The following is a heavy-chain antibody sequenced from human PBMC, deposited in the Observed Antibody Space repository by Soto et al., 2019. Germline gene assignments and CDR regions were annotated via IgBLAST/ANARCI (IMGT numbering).Heavy chain of an antibody. CDR1: GFTVSSNY. Sequence: EVQLVESGGGLIQPGGSLRLSCAASGFTVSSNYMSWVRQAPGKGLEWVSVIYSGGSTYYADSVKGRFTISRDNSKNTLYLQMNSLRAEDTAVYYCARDPPHETYYDFWSGYSYGMDVWGQGTTVTVSS. CDR2: IYSGGST. CDR3: ARDPPHETYYDFWSGYSYGMDV. V-gene: IGHV3-53*01. J-gene: IGHJ6*02. D-gene: IGHD3-3*01.